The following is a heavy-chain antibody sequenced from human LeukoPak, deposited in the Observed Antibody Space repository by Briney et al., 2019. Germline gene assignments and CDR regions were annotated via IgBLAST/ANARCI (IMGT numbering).Heavy chain of an antibody. V-gene: IGHV3-30-3*01. CDR2: ISYDGSNK. D-gene: IGHD3-22*01. CDR1: GFTFSIRA. Sequence: GGSLRLSCAASGFTFSIRAMHWVRRAPGEGLEWVTTISYDGSNKYYADSVKGRFTISRDNSKNTVYLQMNSLRDGDTAVYYCVRGVGIYDSSGYFDYWGQGNLVTVSS. J-gene: IGHJ4*02. CDR3: VRGVGIYDSSGYFDY.